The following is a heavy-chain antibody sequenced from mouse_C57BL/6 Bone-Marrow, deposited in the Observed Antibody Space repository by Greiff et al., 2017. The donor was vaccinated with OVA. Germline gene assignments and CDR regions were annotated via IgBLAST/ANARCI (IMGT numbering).Heavy chain of an antibody. CDR3: ARELLRDWYFDV. CDR1: GFTFSDYY. V-gene: IGHV5-16*01. D-gene: IGHD1-1*01. Sequence: EVKLMESEGGLVQPGSSMKLSCTASGFTFSDYYMAWVRQVPEKGLEWVANINYDGSSTYYLDSLKSRFIISRDNAKNILYLQMSSLKSEDTATYYCARELLRDWYFDVWGTGTTVTVSS. CDR2: INYDGSST. J-gene: IGHJ1*03.